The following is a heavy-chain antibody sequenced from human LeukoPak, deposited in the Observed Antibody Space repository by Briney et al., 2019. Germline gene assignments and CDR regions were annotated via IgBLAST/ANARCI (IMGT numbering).Heavy chain of an antibody. V-gene: IGHV1-2*02. D-gene: IGHD1-26*01. CDR1: GYTFTDYY. J-gene: IGHJ4*02. CDR2: INPNTGST. Sequence: GASVKVSCKASGYTFTDYYMHWVRQAPGQGLEWIGWINPNTGSTIYAQKFQGRVIMTRDTSISTAYMELSRVRSDDTAVYYCARDRYSGSYQPFDYWGQGTLVTVSS. CDR3: ARDRYSGSYQPFDY.